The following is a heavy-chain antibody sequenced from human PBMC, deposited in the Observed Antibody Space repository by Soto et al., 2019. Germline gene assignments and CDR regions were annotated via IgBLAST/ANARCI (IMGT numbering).Heavy chain of an antibody. CDR3: ARHLYDDISGTYSPFDY. V-gene: IGHV5-51*01. CDR1: GYRFATYW. J-gene: IGHJ4*02. Sequence: GESLKISCEGSGYRFATYWIGWVRQMPGKGLEWMGIIYPDDSDTRYNPTFQGQVTISADKSISTAYLQWNSLKASDTAMYYCARHLYDDISGTYSPFDYWGQGIRVTVS. CDR2: IYPDDSDT. D-gene: IGHD3-22*01.